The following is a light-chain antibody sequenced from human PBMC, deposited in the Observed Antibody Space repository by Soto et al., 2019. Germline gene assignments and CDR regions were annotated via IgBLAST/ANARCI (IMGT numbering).Light chain of an antibody. CDR3: QQYGGSPRT. CDR2: GAS. J-gene: IGKJ1*01. Sequence: EIVLTQSPGTLSLSPGEGATLSCRASQSINSFFAWYQQRRGQAPRLLIHGASNRATGIPDRFSGSGSGPDFTLTISRLEPEDFAVYYCQQYGGSPRTFGQGTKVDIK. CDR1: QSINSF. V-gene: IGKV3-20*01.